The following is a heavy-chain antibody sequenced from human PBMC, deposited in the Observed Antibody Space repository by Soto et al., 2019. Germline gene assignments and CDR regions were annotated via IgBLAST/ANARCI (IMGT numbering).Heavy chain of an antibody. D-gene: IGHD1-26*01. CDR2: TYYRSKWYN. Sequence: PSETLSLTCAISGDSVSSNSAAWNWIRQSPSRGLEWLGRTYYRSKWYNDYAVSVKSRITINPDTSKNQFSLQLNSVTPEDTAGYYCAREGDSNPNARGNYGMDVWGQGTTVTVSS. CDR3: AREGDSNPNARGNYGMDV. J-gene: IGHJ6*02. CDR1: GDSVSSNSAA. V-gene: IGHV6-1*01.